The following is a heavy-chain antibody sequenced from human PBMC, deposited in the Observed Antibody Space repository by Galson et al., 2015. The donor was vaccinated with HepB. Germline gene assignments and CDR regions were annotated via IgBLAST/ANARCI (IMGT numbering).Heavy chain of an antibody. J-gene: IGHJ3*01. V-gene: IGHV1-2*06. CDR2: VDPNNGVT. D-gene: IGHD1-26*01. CDR1: GYTFTRYF. CDR3: ARGLVGATTVEPFDV. Sequence: SVKVSCKASGYTFTRYFIHWVRQAPGQGLEWMGHVDPNNGVTNYAQKFHGRITVSRDTSINTVYMELSRLRSDDTAVYSCARGLVGATTVEPFDVWGQGTMVTVSS.